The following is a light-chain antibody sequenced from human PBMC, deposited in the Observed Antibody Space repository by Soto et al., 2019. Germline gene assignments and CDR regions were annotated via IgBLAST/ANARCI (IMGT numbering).Light chain of an antibody. CDR1: RTNIGAAYD. J-gene: IGLJ2*01. CDR2: ADN. V-gene: IGLV1-40*01. CDR3: QSYDNILGGV. Sequence: QAVVTQPPSVSGAPGQTVTISCTGTRTNIGAAYDVQWYLQLPGTAPKLLIYADNIRPSGVPDRFSGSKSATSASLAITGLQTEDEADYYCQSYDNILGGVFGGGTQLTVL.